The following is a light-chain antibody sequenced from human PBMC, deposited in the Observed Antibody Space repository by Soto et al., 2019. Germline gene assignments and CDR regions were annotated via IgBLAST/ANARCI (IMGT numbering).Light chain of an antibody. CDR2: GAS. V-gene: IGKV3-20*01. J-gene: IGKJ1*01. CDR1: QSVSDNH. CDR3: QQFKSSTWT. Sequence: EIVLTQSPGTLSLSPGERATLSCRASQSVSDNHLAWYHQKPGQPPRLLIYGASNRATGIPDRFSGHGSGTDFTLTISRLEPEDFATYYCQQFKSSTWTFGQGTKVEIK.